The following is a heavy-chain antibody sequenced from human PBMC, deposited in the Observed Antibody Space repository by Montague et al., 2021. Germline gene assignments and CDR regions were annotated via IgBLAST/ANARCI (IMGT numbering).Heavy chain of an antibody. Sequence: CVISGDSASNNNAAWNWIRESPSRGLEWLGRTYYRSTWYTDYAVSVKGRIAINPDTSKNQFSLQLNSVTPEDTAVYYCAREGVGDLLFSFDSWGQGTLVTVSS. J-gene: IGHJ4*02. D-gene: IGHD3-10*01. CDR1: GDSASNNNAA. V-gene: IGHV6-1*01. CDR2: TYYRSTWYT. CDR3: AREGVGDLLFSFDS.